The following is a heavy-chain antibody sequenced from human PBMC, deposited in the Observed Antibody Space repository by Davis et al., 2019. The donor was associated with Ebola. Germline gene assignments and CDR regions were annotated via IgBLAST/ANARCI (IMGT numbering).Heavy chain of an antibody. D-gene: IGHD2-2*01. CDR3: ARDDDIVVVPAAFDY. CDR2: IIPIFGTA. V-gene: IGHV1-69*13. CDR1: GGTFSSYA. J-gene: IGHJ4*02. Sequence: SVKVSCKASGGTFSSYAISWVRQAPGQGLEWMGGIIPIFGTANYAQKFQGRVTITADESTSTAYMELRSLRSDDTAVYYCARDDDIVVVPAAFDYWGQGTLVTVSS.